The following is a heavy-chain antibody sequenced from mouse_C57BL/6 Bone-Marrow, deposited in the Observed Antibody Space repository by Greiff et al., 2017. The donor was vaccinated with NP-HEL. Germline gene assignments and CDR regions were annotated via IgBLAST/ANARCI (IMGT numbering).Heavy chain of an antibody. J-gene: IGHJ1*03. CDR3: AMKLGKGYFDV. CDR1: GFNIKNTY. Sequence: EVQLQESVAELVRPGASVKLSCTASGFNIKNTYMHWVKQRPGQGLEWIGRIDPENGNTKSDPEFQGKATITADPSSNTAYLQHISQTSEDTAIYYCAMKLGKGYFDVWGTGTTVTVSS. CDR2: IDPENGNT. D-gene: IGHD4-1*01. V-gene: IGHV14-3*01.